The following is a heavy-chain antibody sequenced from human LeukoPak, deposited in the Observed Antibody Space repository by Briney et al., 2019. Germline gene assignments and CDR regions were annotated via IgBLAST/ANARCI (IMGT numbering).Heavy chain of an antibody. V-gene: IGHV4-4*07. J-gene: IGHJ5*02. CDR1: GGSISSYY. CDR3: ARHAPYSSGWYASTRNWFDP. CDR2: IYTSGST. D-gene: IGHD6-19*01. Sequence: SETLSLTCTVSGGSISSYYWSWIRQPAGKGLEWIGRIYTSGSTNYNPSLKSRVTMSVDTSKNHFSLKLRSVTAADTAVYYCARHAPYSSGWYASTRNWFDPWGQGTLVTVSS.